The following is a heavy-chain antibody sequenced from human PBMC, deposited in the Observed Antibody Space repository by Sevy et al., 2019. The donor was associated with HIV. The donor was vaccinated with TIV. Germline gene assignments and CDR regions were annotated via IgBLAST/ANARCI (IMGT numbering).Heavy chain of an antibody. D-gene: IGHD3-22*01. CDR1: GGSFSADY. J-gene: IGHJ1*01. Sequence: SETLSLTCTVYGGSFSADYWTWIRQPPWKGLEWIGEINGSGISKYNPSLKSRVTISLDTSVNQFSLRLTSVTAADTAVFYCARGYDAGPLIYWGHGTLVTVSS. CDR2: INGSGIS. CDR3: ARGYDAGPLIY. V-gene: IGHV4-34*01.